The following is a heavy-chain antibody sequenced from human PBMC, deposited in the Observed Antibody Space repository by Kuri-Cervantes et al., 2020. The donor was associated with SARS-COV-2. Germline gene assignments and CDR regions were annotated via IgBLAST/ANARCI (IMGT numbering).Heavy chain of an antibody. D-gene: IGHD1-26*01. V-gene: IGHV3-21*01. J-gene: IGHJ6*03. CDR2: ISGSGSYM. CDR1: GFTFSSYS. Sequence: GGSLRLSCAASGFTFSSYSMNWVRQAPGKALEWVSSISGSGSYMYYADSVKGRFTISKDSAKNSLFLQMNSLRVEDTAVYYCARVAGEGPIYYYYMDVWGKGTTVTVSS. CDR3: ARVAGEGPIYYYYMDV.